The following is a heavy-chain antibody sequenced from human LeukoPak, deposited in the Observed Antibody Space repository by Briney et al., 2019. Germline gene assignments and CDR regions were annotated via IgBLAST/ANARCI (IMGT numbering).Heavy chain of an antibody. D-gene: IGHD3-9*01. J-gene: IGHJ4*02. CDR3: ASGGPYDIWTCYPGDY. CDR1: GFSFSYYW. Sequence: PAGYLRLSCAASGFSFSYYWMHWVRQVPGKGLVWVFRVNNDGSITSYADSVKGRFTISRDNAKNTLFLQMNSLRADSTAVSYCASGGPYDIWTCYPGDYWGRRTMVTVSS. CDR2: VNNDGSIT. V-gene: IGHV3-74*01.